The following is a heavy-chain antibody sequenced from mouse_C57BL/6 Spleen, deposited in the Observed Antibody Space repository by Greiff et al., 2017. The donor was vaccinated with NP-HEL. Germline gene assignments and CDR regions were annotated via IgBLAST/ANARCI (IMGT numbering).Heavy chain of an antibody. CDR3: ARESSHFYAMDY. V-gene: IGHV3-6*01. CDR1: GYSITSGYY. Sequence: EVKLMESGPGLVKPSQSLSLTCSVTGYSITSGYYWNWIRQFPGNKLEWMGYISYDGSNNYNPSLKNRISITRDTSKNQFFLKLNSVTTEDTATYYCARESSHFYAMDYWGQGTSVTVSS. J-gene: IGHJ4*01. D-gene: IGHD1-1*01. CDR2: ISYDGSN.